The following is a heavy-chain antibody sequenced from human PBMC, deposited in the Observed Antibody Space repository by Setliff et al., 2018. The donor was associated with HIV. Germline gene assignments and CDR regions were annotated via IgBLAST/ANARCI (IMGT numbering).Heavy chain of an antibody. CDR2: INPSGGST. CDR3: ARDPSIGQLGDH. CDR1: GYTFTSYY. Sequence: ASVKVSCKASGYTFTSYYLHWVRQAPGQGLEWMGIINPSGGSTSYAQKFQGRVTMTRDTSTSTVYMELTRLRSEDTAVYYCARDPSIGQLGDHWGQGTLVTVSS. J-gene: IGHJ4*02. V-gene: IGHV1-46*01. D-gene: IGHD6-6*01.